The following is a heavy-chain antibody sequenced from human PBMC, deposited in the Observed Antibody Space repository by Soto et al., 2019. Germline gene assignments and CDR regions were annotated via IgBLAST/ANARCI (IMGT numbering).Heavy chain of an antibody. Sequence: SETLSLTCAVYGGSFSAYYWSWIRQPPGKGLEWIGEINHSGGTSYNPSLKSRVTISVDTSKSQFSLKLTSVTAADRAVYYCARDMKCENDGGYYYYGMDVWGQGTTVTVSS. CDR1: GGSFSAYY. D-gene: IGHD1-1*01. CDR3: ARDMKCENDGGYYYYGMDV. J-gene: IGHJ6*02. CDR2: INHSGGT. V-gene: IGHV4-34*01.